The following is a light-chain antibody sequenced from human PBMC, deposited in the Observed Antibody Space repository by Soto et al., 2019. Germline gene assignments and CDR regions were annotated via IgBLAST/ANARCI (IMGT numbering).Light chain of an antibody. V-gene: IGKV3-20*01. CDR2: GAS. Sequence: EIVLTQSPGTLSLSPGERATLSCRASQSVSSSYLAWYQQKPGQAPRLLIYGASSRATGIPVRFSGSGSGTDFTLTISRLEPEDFAVYYCQQYGSSTGYTFGQGTKLEIK. J-gene: IGKJ2*01. CDR3: QQYGSSTGYT. CDR1: QSVSSSY.